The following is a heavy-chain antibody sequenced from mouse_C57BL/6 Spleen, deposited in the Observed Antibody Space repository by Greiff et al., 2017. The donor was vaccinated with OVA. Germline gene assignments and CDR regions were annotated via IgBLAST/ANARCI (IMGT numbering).Heavy chain of an antibody. D-gene: IGHD2-12*01. CDR1: GYTFTGYW. J-gene: IGHJ4*01. CDR3: ARGVTKAYYNDMDY. CDR2: ILPGSGST. Sequence: QVHVKESGAELMKPWASVKLSCKATGYTFTGYWIEWVKQRPGHGLEWIGEILPGSGSTNYNEKFKGKATFTADTSSNTDYMLLSSLTTKDSAIKYCARGVTKAYYNDMDYWGQGTSVTVSS. V-gene: IGHV1-9*01.